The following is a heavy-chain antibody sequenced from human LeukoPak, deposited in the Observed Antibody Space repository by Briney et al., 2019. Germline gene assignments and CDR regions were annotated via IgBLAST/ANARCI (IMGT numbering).Heavy chain of an antibody. D-gene: IGHD2/OR15-2a*01. CDR2: ISSSGSTI. Sequence: PGGSLRLSCAASGFTFSDYYMSWIHQAPGKGLEWISYISSSGSTIYYADSVRGQFTISRDNAKNSLYLQMNSLRAEDTAVYYCARDHPSGRPGNSYGMDVWGQGTTVTVSS. J-gene: IGHJ6*02. CDR1: GFTFSDYY. V-gene: IGHV3-11*04. CDR3: ARDHPSGRPGNSYGMDV.